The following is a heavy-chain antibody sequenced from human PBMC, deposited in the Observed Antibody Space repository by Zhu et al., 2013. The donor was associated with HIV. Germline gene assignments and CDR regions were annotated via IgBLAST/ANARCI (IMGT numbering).Heavy chain of an antibody. D-gene: IGHD1-1*01. J-gene: IGHJ3*02. CDR3: ARGNWETRWGNAFHI. V-gene: IGHV1-2*02. CDR2: MNPKSGVT. CDR1: GYTFTDYY. Sequence: QVQLVQSGAEVMQPGASVKVSCKASGYTFTDYYLHWVRQAPGQGLEWMGWMNPKSGVTNSAQKFQGRVTMTRDTSISTAYMEVNMLTSDDTAVYYCARGNWETRWGNAFHIWGQGTMFTVSS.